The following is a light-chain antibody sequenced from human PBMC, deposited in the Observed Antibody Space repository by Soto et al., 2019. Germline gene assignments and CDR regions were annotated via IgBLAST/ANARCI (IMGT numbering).Light chain of an antibody. CDR2: AAS. J-gene: IGKJ5*01. Sequence: DIQLTQSPSSLSASVGDRVTITCRASQGISSYLAWYQQKPGKAPKLLIYAASTLQSGVPSRFSGSGSGTEFTLTITSLQPEDFATYSCQQLATYPITFGQGTRLEIK. CDR1: QGISSY. CDR3: QQLATYPIT. V-gene: IGKV1-9*01.